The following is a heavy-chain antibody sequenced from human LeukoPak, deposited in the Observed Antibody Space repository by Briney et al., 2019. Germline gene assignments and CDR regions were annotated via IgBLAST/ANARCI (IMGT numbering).Heavy chain of an antibody. CDR2: INPNSGGT. Sequence: ASVKVSCKASGYTFTGYYMHWVRQAPGQGLEWMGWINPNSGGTNYAQKFQGRVTMTRDTSISTAYMVLSRLRSDDTAVYYCARFITMVRGVITLYYYYMDVWGKGTTVTVSS. D-gene: IGHD3-10*01. CDR3: ARFITMVRGVITLYYYYMDV. V-gene: IGHV1-2*02. J-gene: IGHJ6*03. CDR1: GYTFTGYY.